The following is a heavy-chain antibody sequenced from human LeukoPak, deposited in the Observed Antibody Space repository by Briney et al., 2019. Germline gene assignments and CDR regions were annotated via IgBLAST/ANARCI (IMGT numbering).Heavy chain of an antibody. D-gene: IGHD6-25*01. CDR2: IKDDGSHT. Sequence: GGSLRLSCAASGFTFSSHWMHWARQAPGKGLVWVSRIKDDGSHTNYADSVKGRFTISRDNAKNTLSLQMNSLRAEDTAVYYCARGSGIITGIDEWGQGTLVTVSS. CDR3: ARGSGIITGIDE. CDR1: GFTFSSHW. V-gene: IGHV3-74*01. J-gene: IGHJ4*02.